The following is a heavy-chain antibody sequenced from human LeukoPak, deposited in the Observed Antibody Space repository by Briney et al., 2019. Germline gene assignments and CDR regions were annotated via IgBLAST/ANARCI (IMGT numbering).Heavy chain of an antibody. CDR3: ARAYGDHDY. D-gene: IGHD4-17*01. CDR2: INHGGST. Sequence: SETLSLTCAVYGGSFSGYYWSWIRQPPGKGLEWIGEINHGGSTNYNPSLKSRVTISVDTPKNQFSLKLSSVTAADTAVYYCARAYGDHDYWGQGTLVTVSS. V-gene: IGHV4-34*01. CDR1: GGSFSGYY. J-gene: IGHJ4*02.